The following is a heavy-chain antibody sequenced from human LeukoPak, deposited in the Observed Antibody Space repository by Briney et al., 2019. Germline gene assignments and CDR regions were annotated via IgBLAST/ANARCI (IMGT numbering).Heavy chain of an antibody. CDR3: ARDDVAVAGDDY. D-gene: IGHD6-19*01. CDR2: ISGSGSST. V-gene: IGHV3-23*01. J-gene: IGHJ4*02. CDR1: GFTFSSYA. Sequence: GGSLRLSCAASGFTFSSYAMSWVRLAPGKGLEWVSGISGSGSSTFYADSVKGRFTISRDSSRNTLYLQMNSLRAEDTAVYYCARDDVAVAGDDYWGQGTLVTVSS.